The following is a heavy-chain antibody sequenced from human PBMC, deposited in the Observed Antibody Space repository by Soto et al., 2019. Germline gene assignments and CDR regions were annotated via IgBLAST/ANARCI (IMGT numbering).Heavy chain of an antibody. CDR1: GGSFSGYY. Sequence: PSETLSLTCAVYGGSFSGYYWSWIRQPPGKGLEWIGEINHSGSTNYNPSLKSRVTISVDTSKNQFSLKLSSVTAADTAVYYCARGFRHRVLLWFGELHYWGQGTLVTVSS. D-gene: IGHD3-10*01. CDR2: INHSGST. CDR3: ARGFRHRVLLWFGELHY. V-gene: IGHV4-34*01. J-gene: IGHJ4*02.